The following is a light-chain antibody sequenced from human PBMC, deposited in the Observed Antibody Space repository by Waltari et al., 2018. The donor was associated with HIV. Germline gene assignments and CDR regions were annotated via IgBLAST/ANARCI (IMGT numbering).Light chain of an antibody. CDR2: GAS. J-gene: IGKJ4*01. Sequence: EIVMTQSPATLSVSPGERATLSCRASQSVSSNLAWYQQKPGQAPRLLIYGASTRATGIPARFSGSGSGTEFNFTISGLQSEDSATYYCQQSHAPPLTFGGGTKVEIK. CDR1: QSVSSN. V-gene: IGKV3-15*01. CDR3: QQSHAPPLT.